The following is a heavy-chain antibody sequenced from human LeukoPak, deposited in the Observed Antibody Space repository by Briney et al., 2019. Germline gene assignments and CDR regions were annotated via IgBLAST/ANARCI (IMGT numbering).Heavy chain of an antibody. CDR3: ARGGTGYIDY. D-gene: IGHD6-25*01. J-gene: IGHJ4*02. CDR1: GDSISSNNW. CDR2: IYHSGSA. Sequence: SETLSLTCVVSGDSISSNNWWSWVRQPPGKGLEWIGEIYHSGSANYNPSLKSRVTISVDKSKNQFSLKLSSATAADTAVYYCARGGTGYIDYWGQGTLVTVSS. V-gene: IGHV4/OR15-8*01.